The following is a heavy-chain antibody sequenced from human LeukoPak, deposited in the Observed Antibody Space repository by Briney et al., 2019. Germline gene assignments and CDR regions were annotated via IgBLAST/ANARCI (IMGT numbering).Heavy chain of an antibody. CDR3: ARLSYRRFDY. J-gene: IGHJ4*02. V-gene: IGHV4-59*08. CDR1: SGSISNYN. CDR2: IHYTGNT. Sequence: SETLSLTCAVSSGSISNYNWSWVRQPPGKGKGLEWIGHIHYTGNTNYNPSLKSRVTISIDTSKNQFSLKLSSVTAADTAVYYCARLSYRRFDYWGQGNLVTVSS. D-gene: IGHD4-11*01.